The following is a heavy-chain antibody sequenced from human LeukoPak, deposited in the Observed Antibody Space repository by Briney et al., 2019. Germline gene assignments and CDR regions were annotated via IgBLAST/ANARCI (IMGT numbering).Heavy chain of an antibody. Sequence: SQTLSLTCAISGDSVSSNSAAWNWIRQSPSRGLEWLGRTYYRSKWYNDYAVSVKSRITINPDTSKNQFSLQLNSVTPEDTAVYYCARGGSIDDFWSGYFYYYYGMDVWGQGTTVTVSS. CDR2: TYYRSKWYN. CDR1: GDSVSSNSAA. V-gene: IGHV6-1*01. CDR3: ARGGSIDDFWSGYFYYYYGMDV. J-gene: IGHJ6*02. D-gene: IGHD3-3*01.